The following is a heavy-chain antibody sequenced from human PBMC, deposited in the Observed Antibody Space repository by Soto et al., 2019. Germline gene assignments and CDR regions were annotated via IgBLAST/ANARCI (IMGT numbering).Heavy chain of an antibody. J-gene: IGHJ4*02. Sequence: QVQLVQSGAEVRQPASSVKVSCKTSGGTFSSYAISWVRQAPGQGLEWMGGIVPIVDTSTYAQKFQGRVTITADELTTTVYMELSSLSSADTAVYYCVTVVAIPAYPDNWGQGTLVTVSS. CDR3: VTVVAIPAYPDN. D-gene: IGHD2-15*01. CDR2: IVPIVDTS. CDR1: GGTFSSYA. V-gene: IGHV1-69*12.